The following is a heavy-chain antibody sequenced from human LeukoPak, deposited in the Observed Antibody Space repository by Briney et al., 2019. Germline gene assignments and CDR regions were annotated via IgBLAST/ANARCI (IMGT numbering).Heavy chain of an antibody. CDR3: ARRPRPVVAAAVRYYYYMDV. V-gene: IGHV4-39*01. CDR1: GGSISSSSYY. Sequence: SETLSLTCTVSGGSISSSSYYWGWIRQPPGKGLEWIGRIYNSGSTDYNASLKSRVTMSVDTSKNQFSLKLSSVTAADTAVYYCARRPRPVVAAAVRYYYYMDVWGKGTTVTVSS. D-gene: IGHD2-15*01. CDR2: IYNSGST. J-gene: IGHJ6*03.